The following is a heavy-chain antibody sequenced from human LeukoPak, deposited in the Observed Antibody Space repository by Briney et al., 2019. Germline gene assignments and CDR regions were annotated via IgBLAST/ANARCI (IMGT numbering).Heavy chain of an antibody. Sequence: PTGGSLRLSCTVSGFTFSDHYIEWVRQAPGKGLEWVGRSRDKANSYTTEFAAFVKGRFTLSRDDSKNSLYLQMNSLKTEDTAIYYCVRTRSSGLHVFDTWGQGTKVTVSS. CDR3: VRTRSSGLHVFDT. CDR2: SRDKANSYTT. J-gene: IGHJ3*02. V-gene: IGHV3-72*01. CDR1: GFTFSDHY. D-gene: IGHD3-22*01.